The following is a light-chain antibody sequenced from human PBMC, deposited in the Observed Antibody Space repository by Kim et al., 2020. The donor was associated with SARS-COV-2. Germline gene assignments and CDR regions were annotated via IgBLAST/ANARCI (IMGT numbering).Light chain of an antibody. CDR1: QSISNK. Sequence: EIVMTHSPATLSVSPGERVTLSCRASQSISNKLAWYQQKPGQAPRLLIYGASTRATGIPARFSGSGSGTEFTLDISSLQSEDFAVYYCQQYYNWPPVTFGGGTKVDIK. CDR2: GAS. J-gene: IGKJ4*01. CDR3: QQYYNWPPVT. V-gene: IGKV3-15*01.